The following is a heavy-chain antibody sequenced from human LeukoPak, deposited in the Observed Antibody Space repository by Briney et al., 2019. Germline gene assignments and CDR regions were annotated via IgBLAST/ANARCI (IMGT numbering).Heavy chain of an antibody. J-gene: IGHJ4*02. D-gene: IGHD2-15*01. CDR2: ISAYNGNT. V-gene: IGHV1-18*01. CDR3: ARDLVGYCSGGSCPFDY. CDR1: GYTFTIYG. Sequence: ASVTVSCTASGYTFTIYGISWVRQAPGQGLEWMGWISAYNGNTNYAQKLQGRVTMTTDTSTSTAYMELRSLRSDDTAVYYCARDLVGYCSGGSCPFDYWGQGTLVTVSS.